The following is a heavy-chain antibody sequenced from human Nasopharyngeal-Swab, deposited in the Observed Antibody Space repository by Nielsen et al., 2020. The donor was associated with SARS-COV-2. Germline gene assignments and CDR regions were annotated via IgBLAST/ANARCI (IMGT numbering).Heavy chain of an antibody. D-gene: IGHD4-17*01. J-gene: IGHJ4*02. CDR3: ARALLDYGDSGAEKR. CDR1: GYSISSSNYY. Sequence: SETLSLTCTVSGYSISSSNYYWGWIRQPPGKGLEWIGNIYYSGTTSYNPSLKSRVTISVDTSKNQFSLNLNSVTAADTAVYYCARALLDYGDSGAEKRWGQGALVTVSS. V-gene: IGHV4-39*07. CDR2: IYYSGTT.